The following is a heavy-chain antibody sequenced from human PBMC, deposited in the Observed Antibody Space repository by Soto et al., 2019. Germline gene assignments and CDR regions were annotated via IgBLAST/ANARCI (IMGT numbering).Heavy chain of an antibody. J-gene: IGHJ6*02. D-gene: IGHD2-2*01. V-gene: IGHV3-7*03. CDR2: IKQDGSEK. CDR3: ARCRAVVPAAIGRTNYYGMDV. CDR1: GFTFSSYW. Sequence: VGSLRLSCAASGFTFSSYWMSWVRQAPGKGLEWVANIKQDGSEKYYVDSVKGRFTISRDNAKNSLYLQMNSLRAEDTAVYYCARCRAVVPAAIGRTNYYGMDVWGQGTTVTVSS.